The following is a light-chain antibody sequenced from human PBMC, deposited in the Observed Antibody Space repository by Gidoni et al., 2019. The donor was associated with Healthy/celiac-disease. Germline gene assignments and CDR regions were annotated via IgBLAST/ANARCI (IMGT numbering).Light chain of an antibody. CDR2: SNS. Sequence: QSVLTQPPSVSGAPGQRVTISCTGSSSTIGAGYDVHWYQQLPGTAPKLLIYSNSNRPSGVPDRFSGSKSGTSASLAITGLQAEDEADYYGQSYDSSLSGSVVFGGGTKLTVL. J-gene: IGLJ2*01. CDR1: SSTIGAGYD. V-gene: IGLV1-40*01. CDR3: QSYDSSLSGSVV.